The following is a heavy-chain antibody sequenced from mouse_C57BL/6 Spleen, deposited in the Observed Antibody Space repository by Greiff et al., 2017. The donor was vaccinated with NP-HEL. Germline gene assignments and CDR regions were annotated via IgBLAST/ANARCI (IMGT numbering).Heavy chain of an antibody. D-gene: IGHD3-3*01. CDR1: GYTFTSYW. CDR3: ARSGDKGAY. V-gene: IGHV1-50*01. CDR2: IDPSDSYT. J-gene: IGHJ3*01. Sequence: QVQLQQPGAELVKPGASVKLSCKASGYTFTSYWMQWVKQRPGQGLEWIGEIDPSDSYTNYNQKFKGKATLTVDTSSSTAYMQLSSLTSEDSAVYCCARSGDKGAYWGQGTLVTVSA.